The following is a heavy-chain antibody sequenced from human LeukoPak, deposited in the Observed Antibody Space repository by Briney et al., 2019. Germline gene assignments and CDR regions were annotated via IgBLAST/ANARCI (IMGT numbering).Heavy chain of an antibody. V-gene: IGHV1-18*01. CDR1: GYTFTSYG. Sequence: ASVKVSCKASGYTFTSYGISWVRQAPGQGLEWMGWISAYNGNTNYAQKLQGRVTMTTDTSTSTAYMELRSLRSDDTAVYYCARFYAGATWEILPFDYWGQGTLVTVSS. CDR2: ISAYNGNT. CDR3: ARFYAGATWEILPFDY. D-gene: IGHD1-26*01. J-gene: IGHJ4*02.